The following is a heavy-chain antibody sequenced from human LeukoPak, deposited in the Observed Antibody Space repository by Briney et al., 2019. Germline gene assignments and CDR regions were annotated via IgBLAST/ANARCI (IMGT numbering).Heavy chain of an antibody. CDR3: ARSEHCSGGSCYSDLQAVY. D-gene: IGHD2-15*01. V-gene: IGHV4-59*01. J-gene: IGHJ4*02. Sequence: SETLSLTCTVSGGSISSYYWSWIRQPPGKGLEWIGYIYYSGSTNYNPSLKSRVTISVDTSKNQFSLKLSSVTAADTAVYYCARSEHCSGGSCYSDLQAVYWGQGTLVTVSS. CDR2: IYYSGST. CDR1: GGSISSYY.